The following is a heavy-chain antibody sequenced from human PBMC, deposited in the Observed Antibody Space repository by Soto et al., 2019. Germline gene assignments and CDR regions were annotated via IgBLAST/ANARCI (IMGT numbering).Heavy chain of an antibody. V-gene: IGHV1-46*01. CDR2: INPSGGGR. CDR1: GFTFTNYY. CDR3: ARDSGDTTLRQWGRSFHY. J-gene: IGHJ4*02. D-gene: IGHD1-1*01. Sequence: QVQLVQSGAEVKKPGASVKVSCKASGFTFTNYYIHWVRQAPGQGLEWMGLINPSGGGRFYAQKVQGRVTVTKDTSTGTVYMELSNLRSEDTAVYFCARDSGDTTLRQWGRSFHYWGQGTLVTVSS.